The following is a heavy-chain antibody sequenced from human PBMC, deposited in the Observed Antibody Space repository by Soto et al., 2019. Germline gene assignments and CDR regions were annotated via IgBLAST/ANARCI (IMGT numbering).Heavy chain of an antibody. CDR1: GYSISSGYY. CDR3: ARAAPGHYYDSSVTRGAFDI. Sequence: SETLSLTCAVSGYSISSGYYWGWIRQPPGKGLEWIGSIYHSGSTYSNPSLKSRVTISVDTSKNQFSLKLSSVTAADTAVYYCARAAPGHYYDSSVTRGAFDIWGQGTMVTVSS. D-gene: IGHD3-22*01. CDR2: IYHSGST. V-gene: IGHV4-38-2*01. J-gene: IGHJ3*02.